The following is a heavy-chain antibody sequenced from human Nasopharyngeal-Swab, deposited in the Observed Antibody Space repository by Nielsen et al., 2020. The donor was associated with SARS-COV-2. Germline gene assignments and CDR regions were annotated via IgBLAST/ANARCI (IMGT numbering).Heavy chain of an antibody. J-gene: IGHJ3*02. D-gene: IGHD1-26*01. CDR3: ARSDSGSYWSAFDI. V-gene: IGHV3-30*03. CDR1: GFIFSNYG. Sequence: GESLKISCAASGFIFSNYGMHWVRQAPGKGLEWVAVISYDGVNKYDADSVKGRFTISRDNSKNTLYLQMNSLRAEDTAVYYCARSDSGSYWSAFDIWGQGTMVTVSS. CDR2: ISYDGVNK.